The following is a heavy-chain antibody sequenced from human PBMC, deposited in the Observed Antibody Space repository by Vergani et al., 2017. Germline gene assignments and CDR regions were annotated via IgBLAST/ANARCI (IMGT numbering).Heavy chain of an antibody. Sequence: EVQLLESGGGLVQPGGSLRLSCAASGFTVSSNYMSWVRQAPGKGLEWVSVIYSGGSTYYADSVKGRFTISRDNSKNTLYLQMNSLRAEDTAVYYCARDVYCGGDCYSDYWGQGTLVTVSS. CDR3: ARDVYCGGDCYSDY. CDR1: GFTVSSNY. V-gene: IGHV3-66*02. J-gene: IGHJ4*02. D-gene: IGHD2-21*02. CDR2: IYSGGST.